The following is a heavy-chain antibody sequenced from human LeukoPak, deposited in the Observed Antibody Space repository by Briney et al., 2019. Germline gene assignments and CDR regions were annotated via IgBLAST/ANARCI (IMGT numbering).Heavy chain of an antibody. V-gene: IGHV1-2*02. CDR2: IKPDSGGT. D-gene: IGHD3-16*01. Sequence: ASVKVSCKASGYTFTGYYLQWVRQAPGQGLDWMGWIKPDSGGTNYAQKFQGRVTMTRDTSISTAYMELSRLRSDDTAVYYCAKVVPISFAGEPRYYYYYMDVWGKGTTVTISS. CDR3: AKVVPISFAGEPRYYYYYMDV. J-gene: IGHJ6*03. CDR1: GYTFTGYY.